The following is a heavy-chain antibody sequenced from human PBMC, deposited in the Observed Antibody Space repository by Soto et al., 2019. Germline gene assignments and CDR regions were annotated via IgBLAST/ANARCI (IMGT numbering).Heavy chain of an antibody. V-gene: IGHV3-9*01. CDR2: ISWNSGSI. CDR3: AKDNQIEYSSSSFAFDI. CDR1: GFTFDDYA. Sequence: GGSLRLSCAASGFTFDDYAMHWVRQAPGKGLEWVSGISWNSGSIGYADSVKGRFTISRDNAKNSLYLQMNSLRAEDTALYYCAKDNQIEYSSSSFAFDIWGQGTMVTVSS. J-gene: IGHJ3*02. D-gene: IGHD6-6*01.